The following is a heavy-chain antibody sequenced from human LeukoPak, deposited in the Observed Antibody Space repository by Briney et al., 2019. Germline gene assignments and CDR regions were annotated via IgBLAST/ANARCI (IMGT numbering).Heavy chain of an antibody. V-gene: IGHV3-30*04. CDR2: ISYDGSNK. Sequence: GRSLRLSCAASGLTFSSYAMHWVRQAPGKGLEWVAVISYDGSNKYYADSVKGRFTISRDNSKNTLYLQTNSLRAEDTAVYYCARAGRGVTLYTDYWGQGTLVTVSS. CDR1: GLTFSSYA. CDR3: ARAGRGVTLYTDY. J-gene: IGHJ4*02. D-gene: IGHD3-10*01.